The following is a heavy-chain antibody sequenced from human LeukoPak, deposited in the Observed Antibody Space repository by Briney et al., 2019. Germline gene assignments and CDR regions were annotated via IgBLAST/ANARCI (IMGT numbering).Heavy chain of an antibody. J-gene: IGHJ6*03. CDR3: AREGDSSGYYYGPPGYYYYYYMDV. Sequence: GGSLRLSCAASGFTVSSNYMSWVRQAPGKGLEWVSVIYSGGSTYYADSVKGRFTISRDNSKNALYLQMNSLRAEDTAVYYCAREGDSSGYYYGPPGYYYYYYMDVWGKGTTVTVSS. CDR1: GFTVSSNY. V-gene: IGHV3-66*01. D-gene: IGHD3-22*01. CDR2: IYSGGST.